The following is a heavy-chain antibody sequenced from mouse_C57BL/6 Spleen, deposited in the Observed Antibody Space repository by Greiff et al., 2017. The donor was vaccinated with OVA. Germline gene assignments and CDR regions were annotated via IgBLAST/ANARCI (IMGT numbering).Heavy chain of an antibody. D-gene: IGHD1-1*01. J-gene: IGHJ2*01. V-gene: IGHV1-81*01. Sequence: QVQLQQSGAELARPGASVKLSCKASGYTFTSYGISWVKQRTGQGLEWIGEIYPRSGNTYYNEKFKGKATLTADKSSSTAYMELRSLTSEVSAVYFCARDYGSVHFEDWGQGTTLTVSS. CDR2: IYPRSGNT. CDR1: GYTFTSYG. CDR3: ARDYGSVHFED.